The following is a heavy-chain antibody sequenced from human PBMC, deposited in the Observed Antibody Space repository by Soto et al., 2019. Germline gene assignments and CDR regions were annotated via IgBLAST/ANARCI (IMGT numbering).Heavy chain of an antibody. CDR2: IIPSDGST. CDR1: GGTFSSYA. V-gene: IGHV1-69*10. J-gene: IGHJ5*02. CDR3: ARGRIAVAGSWYWFDP. Sequence: GASVKVSCKASGGTFSSYAISWVRQAPGQGLEWMGGIIPSDGSTTYAQKFQGRVTMTRDTSTSTAYMELSSLRSEDTAVYYCARGRIAVAGSWYWFDPWGQGTLVTVSS. D-gene: IGHD6-19*01.